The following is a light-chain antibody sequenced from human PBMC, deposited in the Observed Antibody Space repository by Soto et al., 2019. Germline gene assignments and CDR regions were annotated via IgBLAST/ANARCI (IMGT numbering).Light chain of an antibody. Sequence: DIQMTQSPSTLSASVGDRVTITCRASQSISSWLAWYEQKPGTAPNLLIYKASTLQSGVPSRFSGSGSGTEFTLTISCLQPDDFATYYCQQYSDNWTFGQGTKVEIK. V-gene: IGKV1-5*03. CDR2: KAS. CDR1: QSISSW. CDR3: QQYSDNWT. J-gene: IGKJ1*01.